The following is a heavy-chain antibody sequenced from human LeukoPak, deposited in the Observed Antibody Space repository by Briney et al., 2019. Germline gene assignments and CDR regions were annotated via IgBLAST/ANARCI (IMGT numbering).Heavy chain of an antibody. V-gene: IGHV3-53*01. CDR3: ARYRIAAAYYFDY. J-gene: IGHJ4*02. CDR1: GFTVSSNY. Sequence: GGSLRLSCAASGFTVSSNYMSWVRQAPGKGLEWVSVIYSGGSTYYADSVKGRFTISRDNSKNTLYLQMNSLRAEDTAVYYCARYRIAAAYYFDYWGQGTLVTVSS. CDR2: IYSGGST. D-gene: IGHD6-13*01.